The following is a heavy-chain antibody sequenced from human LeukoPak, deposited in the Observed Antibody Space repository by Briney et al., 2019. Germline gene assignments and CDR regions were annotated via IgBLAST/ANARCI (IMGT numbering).Heavy chain of an antibody. CDR2: IIPIFGTA. J-gene: IGHJ6*03. V-gene: IGHV1-69*01. D-gene: IGHD5-24*01. Sequence: SVKVSCKASGGTFSSYAISWVRQAPGQGLEWMGGIIPIFGTANYAQKFQGRVTITADESTSTAYLELSSLRSEDTAVYYCARDSGQRWLQSYEGYYYYMDVWGQGTTVTVSS. CDR1: GGTFSSYA. CDR3: ARDSGQRWLQSYEGYYYYMDV.